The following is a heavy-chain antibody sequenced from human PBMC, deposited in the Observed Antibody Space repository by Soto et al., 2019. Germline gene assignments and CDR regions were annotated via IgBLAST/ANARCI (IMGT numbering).Heavy chain of an antibody. CDR3: AKGSWRAYSSDTTCYTINY. V-gene: IGHV1-8*01. CDR2: MNPNSGNT. J-gene: IGHJ4*02. D-gene: IGHD2-2*02. Sequence: ASVKVSCKTSGYTFTSYDVNWVRQATGQGLEWMGWMNPNSGNTGYAQKFQGRVTMTTNTSISTAYMELSGLRSDDTAIYYCAKGSWRAYSSDTTCYTINYWGQGTLVTVSS. CDR1: GYTFTSYD.